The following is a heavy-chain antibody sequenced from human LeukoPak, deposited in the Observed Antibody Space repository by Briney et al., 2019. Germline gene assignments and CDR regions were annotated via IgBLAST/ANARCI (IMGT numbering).Heavy chain of an antibody. D-gene: IGHD3-9*01. CDR3: ARYTDYDILTGGRGWFDP. J-gene: IGHJ5*02. Sequence: AGGSLRLSCVASGFTFSSYAMHWVRQAPGKGLGWVAVMSYDGNNKIYADSVKGRFTISRDNSKNSLSLQMNCLRAEYTAVYYCARYTDYDILTGGRGWFDPWGQGTLVTVSS. CDR2: MSYDGNNK. CDR1: GFTFSSYA. V-gene: IGHV3-30-3*01.